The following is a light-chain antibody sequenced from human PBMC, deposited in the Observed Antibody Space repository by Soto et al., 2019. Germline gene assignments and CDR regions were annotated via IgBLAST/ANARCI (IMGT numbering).Light chain of an antibody. V-gene: IGKV3-15*01. CDR2: DAY. CDR3: QHYKTWPLA. CDR1: QGGGST. J-gene: IGKJ4*01. Sequence: EIIVTQSPATLPVSPGERVTLSCRASQGGGSTLAWYRQQPGQAPRLLIYDAYIRASGVPARFSGSGSGTEFTLTISGLQSEDFAVYFCQHYKTWPLAFGGGTKV.